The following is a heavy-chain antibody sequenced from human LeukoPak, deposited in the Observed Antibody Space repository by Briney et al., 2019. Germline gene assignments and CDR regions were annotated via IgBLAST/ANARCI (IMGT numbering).Heavy chain of an antibody. D-gene: IGHD2-2*01. CDR2: ISSSSNNI. Sequence: GGSLRLSCAASGFTFSTYTMNWVRQAPGKGLEWVSAISSSSNNIYYADSVKGRFTISRDNAMNSVYLQMNSLRVEDTAVYYCARGYQRPDYWGQGTLITVSS. V-gene: IGHV3-21*01. CDR3: ARGYQRPDY. J-gene: IGHJ4*02. CDR1: GFTFSTYT.